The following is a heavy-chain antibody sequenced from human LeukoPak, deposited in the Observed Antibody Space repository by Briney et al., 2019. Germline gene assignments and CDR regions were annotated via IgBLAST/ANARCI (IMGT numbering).Heavy chain of an antibody. V-gene: IGHV4-34*01. CDR2: INHSGST. J-gene: IGHJ6*03. D-gene: IGHD6-13*01. Sequence: SETLSLTCAVYGGSFSGYYWSWIRQPPGKGLEWIGEINHSGSTNYNPSLKSRVTISVDTSKNQFSLQLNSVTPEDTAVYYCARETVAAAVHYYYYYYMDVWGKGTTVTVSS. CDR1: GGSFSGYY. CDR3: ARETVAAAVHYYYYYYMDV.